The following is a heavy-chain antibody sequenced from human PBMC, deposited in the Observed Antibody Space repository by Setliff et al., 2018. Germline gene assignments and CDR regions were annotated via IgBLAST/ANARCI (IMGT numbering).Heavy chain of an antibody. CDR2: LSGDGNA. V-gene: IGHV3-53*01. CDR3: RLWFGELSRDY. J-gene: IGHJ4*02. Sequence: PGESLKISCATSGFTVSSSDMSWVRQAPGKGLEWISVLSGDGNAYYADSVKGRFTISGDTSKNALYLQMNSLRAEDTAVYYCRLWFGELSRDYWGPGTLVTVS. CDR1: GFTVSSSD. D-gene: IGHD3-10*01.